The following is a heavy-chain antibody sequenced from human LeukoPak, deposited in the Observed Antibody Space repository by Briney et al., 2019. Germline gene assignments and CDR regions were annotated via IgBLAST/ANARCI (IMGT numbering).Heavy chain of an antibody. D-gene: IGHD3-10*01. V-gene: IGHV3-48*03. CDR3: AREEVGFAR. Sequence: GGSLRLSCAASGFTFSNYEMNGVRQAPGKGLEWVSYISSSSSTIYYADSVRGRFTISRDNAKNSLYLQMNSLRDEDTAVYYCAREEVGFARWGQGTLVTVSS. CDR1: GFTFSNYE. CDR2: ISSSSSTI. J-gene: IGHJ4*02.